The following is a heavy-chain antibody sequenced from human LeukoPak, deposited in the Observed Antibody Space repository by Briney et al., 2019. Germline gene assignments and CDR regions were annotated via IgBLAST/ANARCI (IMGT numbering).Heavy chain of an antibody. CDR1: GFTVSSDY. CDR2: IYSGGST. Sequence: GGSLRLSCAASGFTVSSDYMNWVRQAPGKGLEWVSLIYSGGSTYYADSVKGRFTISRDNSKYTLYLQMNSLRAEDTAVYYCAKVSGYYYGSGARSAFDIWGQGTMVTVSS. D-gene: IGHD3-10*01. CDR3: AKVSGYYYGSGARSAFDI. J-gene: IGHJ3*02. V-gene: IGHV3-53*01.